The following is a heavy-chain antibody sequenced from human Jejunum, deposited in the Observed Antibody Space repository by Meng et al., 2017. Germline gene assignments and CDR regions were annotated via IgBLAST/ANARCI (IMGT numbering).Heavy chain of an antibody. Sequence: QVRLQDSGHGLLKPSGTLSLTCAVSGGSISTSDWWSWVRQPPGKGLEWIGEIHHSGSTNYNPSLKSRVTISVDKSKNQFSLKLNSVTAADTAVYYCAREWSGSYRHFDYWGQGTLVTVSS. CDR2: IHHSGST. D-gene: IGHD1-26*01. V-gene: IGHV4-4*02. CDR3: AREWSGSYRHFDY. CDR1: GGSISTSDW. J-gene: IGHJ4*02.